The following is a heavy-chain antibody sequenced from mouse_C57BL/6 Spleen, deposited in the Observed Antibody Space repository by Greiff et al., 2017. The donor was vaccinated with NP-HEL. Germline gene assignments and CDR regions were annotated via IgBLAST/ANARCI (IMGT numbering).Heavy chain of an antibody. CDR2: IHPNSGST. CDR3: ARSVYDYFDY. CDR1: GYTFTSYW. Sequence: QVQLQQSGAELVKPGASVKLSCKASGYTFTSYWMHWVKQRPGQGLEWIGMIHPNSGSTNYNEKFKSKATLTVDKSSSTAYMQLSSLTSEDSAVYYCARSVYDYFDYWGQGTTLTVSS. D-gene: IGHD2-3*01. V-gene: IGHV1-64*01. J-gene: IGHJ2*01.